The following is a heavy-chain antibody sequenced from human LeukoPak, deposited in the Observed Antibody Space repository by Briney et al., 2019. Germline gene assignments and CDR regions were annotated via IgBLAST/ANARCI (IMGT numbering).Heavy chain of an antibody. Sequence: GGSLRLSCAASGFTFSDYYMSWIRQAPGKGLEWVSYISSSGSTIYYADSVKGRFTISRDNAKNSLYLQMNSLRAEDTAVYYCARGEEWLRASSSWYPPRYFDYWGQGTLVTVSS. CDR3: ARGEEWLRASSSWYPPRYFDY. J-gene: IGHJ4*02. D-gene: IGHD6-13*01. CDR1: GFTFSDYY. CDR2: ISSSGSTI. V-gene: IGHV3-11*01.